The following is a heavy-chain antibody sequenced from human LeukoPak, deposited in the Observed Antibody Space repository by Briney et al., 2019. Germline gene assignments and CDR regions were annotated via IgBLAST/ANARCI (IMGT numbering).Heavy chain of an antibody. J-gene: IGHJ4*02. CDR2: IRYDGSNK. D-gene: IGHD3-22*01. CDR3: AKDYYDSSGYYYSY. CDR1: GFTFSSYG. V-gene: IGHV3-30*02. Sequence: AGGSLRLSCAASGFTFSSYGMHWVRQAPGKGLEWVAFIRYDGSNKYYADSVKGRFTISRANSKNPLYLQMTSLRAEDTAVYYCAKDYYDSSGYYYSYWGQGTLVTVSS.